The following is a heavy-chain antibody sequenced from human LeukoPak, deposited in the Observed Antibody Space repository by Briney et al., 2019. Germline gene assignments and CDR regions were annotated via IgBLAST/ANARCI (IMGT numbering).Heavy chain of an antibody. V-gene: IGHV4-61*01. CDR2: ISYRGTT. CDR1: GGSVTTSRYD. D-gene: IGHD3-9*01. Sequence: PSETLSLTCTVAGGSVTTSRYDCSWIRQSPGEGLEWIGYISYRGTTNYNPSLKSRITISVDTSKNQFSLKVISVTAADTAVYYCVREHDWGDFDYWGQGTLVTVSS. CDR3: VREHDWGDFDY. J-gene: IGHJ4*02.